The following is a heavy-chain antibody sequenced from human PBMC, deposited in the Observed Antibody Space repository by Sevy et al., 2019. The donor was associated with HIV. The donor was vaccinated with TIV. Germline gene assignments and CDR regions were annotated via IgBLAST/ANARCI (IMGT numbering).Heavy chain of an antibody. CDR3: ARGENDDEFFQY. CDR2: TSYDGSHK. V-gene: IGHV3-30*03. CDR1: GFTFGIYV. J-gene: IGHJ1*01. D-gene: IGHD1-26*01. Sequence: GGSLRLSCVGSGFTFGIYVMSWVRQAPGKGLEWVAVTSYDGSHKYYADSVKGRFTVSRDNSRNILSLEMSSLTRDDTAVYYCARGENDDEFFQYWGQGTLVTVSS.